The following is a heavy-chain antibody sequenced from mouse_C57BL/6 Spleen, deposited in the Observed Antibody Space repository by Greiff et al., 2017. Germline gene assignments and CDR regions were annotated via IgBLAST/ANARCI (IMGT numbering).Heavy chain of an antibody. D-gene: IGHD1-1*01. CDR1: GYTFTSYW. CDR3: AREGTYYGSSYNWYFDV. J-gene: IGHJ1*03. Sequence: VQLKQPGAELVKPGASVKLSCKASGYTFTSYWMHWVKQRPGRGLEWIGRIDPNSGGTKYNEKFKSKATLTVDKHSSTAYMQLSSLTSEDSAVYYCAREGTYYGSSYNWYFDVWGTGTTVTVSS. CDR2: IDPNSGGT. V-gene: IGHV1-72*01.